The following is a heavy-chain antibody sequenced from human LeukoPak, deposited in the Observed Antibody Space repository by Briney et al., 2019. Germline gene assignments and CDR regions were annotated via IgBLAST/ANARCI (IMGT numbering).Heavy chain of an antibody. D-gene: IGHD2-15*01. J-gene: IGHJ4*02. CDR1: GFTFSSYW. CDR3: AKDQGIVVVVAGFDY. CDR2: INSDGSST. V-gene: IGHV3-74*01. Sequence: GGSLRLSCAASGFTFSSYWMHWVRQAPGKGLVWVSRINSDGSSTSYADSVKGRFTISRDNSKNTLYLQMNSLRAEDTAVYYCAKDQGIVVVVAGFDYWGQGTLVTVSS.